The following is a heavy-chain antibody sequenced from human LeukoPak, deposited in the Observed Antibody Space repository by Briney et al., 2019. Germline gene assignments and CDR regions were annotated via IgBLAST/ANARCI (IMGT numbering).Heavy chain of an antibody. D-gene: IGHD2-8*02. CDR2: IYTSGST. V-gene: IGHV4-61*02. Sequence: SETLSLTCTVSGGSISSGSYYWSWIRQPAGKGLEWIGRIYTSGSTNYNPSLKSRVTISVDTSKNQFSLKLSSVTAADTAVYYCARRVVWGFDYWGQGTLVTVSS. CDR3: ARRVVWGFDY. J-gene: IGHJ4*02. CDR1: GGSISSGSYY.